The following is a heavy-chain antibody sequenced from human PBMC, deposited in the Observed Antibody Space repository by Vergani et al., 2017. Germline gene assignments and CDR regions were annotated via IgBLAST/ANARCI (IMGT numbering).Heavy chain of an antibody. D-gene: IGHD3-9*01. J-gene: IGHJ4*02. CDR1: GGTFSSYA. V-gene: IGHV1-69*04. CDR3: AGSAPSYDIWTGYHFDY. CDR2: IIPILGIA. Sequence: QVQLVQSGAEVKKPGSSVKVSCTASGGTFSSYAISWVRQAPGQGLEWMGRIIPILGIANYARKFQGRVTITADKSTSTAYMELNSLRSEDTAVYYCAGSAPSYDIWTGYHFDYWGQGTLVTVSS.